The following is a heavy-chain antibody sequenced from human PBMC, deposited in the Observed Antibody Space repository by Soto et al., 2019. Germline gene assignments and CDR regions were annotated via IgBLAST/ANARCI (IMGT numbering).Heavy chain of an antibody. J-gene: IGHJ6*02. Sequence: ASVKVSCKASGYTFTSYGISWVRQAPGQGLEWMGWISAYNGNTNYAQKLQGRVTMTTDKSTSTAYMELSSLRSDDTAVYYCARDNPILGGVWYDYGMDVWGQGTMVTVSS. D-gene: IGHD2-15*01. CDR2: ISAYNGNT. CDR1: GYTFTSYG. CDR3: ARDNPILGGVWYDYGMDV. V-gene: IGHV1-18*04.